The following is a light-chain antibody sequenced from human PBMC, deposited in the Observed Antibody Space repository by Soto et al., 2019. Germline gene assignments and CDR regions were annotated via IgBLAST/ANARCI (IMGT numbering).Light chain of an antibody. CDR1: SSDVGGYNS. Sequence: QSALTQPRSVYGSPGQSVTISCTGTSSDVGGYNSVSWYQQLPGKAPKLMIYDVSYRPSGVPDRFSGSKSGNTASLTISGLQAEDEADYYCCSSAGSYTVIFGGGTKLTVL. J-gene: IGLJ2*01. CDR2: DVS. V-gene: IGLV2-11*01. CDR3: CSSAGSYTVI.